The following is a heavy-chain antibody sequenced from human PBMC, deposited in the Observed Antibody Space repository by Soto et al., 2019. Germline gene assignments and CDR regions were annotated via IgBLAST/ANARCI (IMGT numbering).Heavy chain of an antibody. CDR1: GCTFKNAG. J-gene: IGHJ4*03. CDR2: SKPKTYGGAA. V-gene: IGHV3-15*01. D-gene: IGHD3-10*01. Sequence: GGSLRLSCTASGCTFKNAGMSWGRQAPGKGLERVGLSKPKTYGGAADSAAPVRCRFSISRDDSKNTLYLQINRLKSEDTAPYYSTTVWSAILTAYYGKGHYWGQGTMVTVSS. CDR3: TTVWSAILTAYYGKGHY.